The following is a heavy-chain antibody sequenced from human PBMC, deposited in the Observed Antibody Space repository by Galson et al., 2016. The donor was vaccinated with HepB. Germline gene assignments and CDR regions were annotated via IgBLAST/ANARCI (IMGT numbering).Heavy chain of an antibody. J-gene: IGHJ6*02. CDR1: GDTFRTHA. V-gene: IGHV1-69*13. D-gene: IGHD2-15*01. CDR3: ATVKAMVVVEAHEGGMDV. Sequence: SVKVSCKASGDTFRTHAITWVRQAPGQGLEWMGGITPIFHTSNYAQKFQGRVTITADDSTSAAYMELRSLTSEDTAVYYCATVKAMVVVEAHEGGMDVWGQGTTVIVSS. CDR2: ITPIFHTS.